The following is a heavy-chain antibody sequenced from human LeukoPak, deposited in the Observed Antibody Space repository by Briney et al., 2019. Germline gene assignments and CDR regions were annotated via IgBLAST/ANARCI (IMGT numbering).Heavy chain of an antibody. CDR1: GGSIGSYF. CDR2: IYASGST. J-gene: IGHJ3*02. CDR3: AREYSSSSGKNAFDI. V-gene: IGHV4-4*07. D-gene: IGHD6-6*01. Sequence: SSETLSLTCTVSGGSIGSYFWSWIRQPAGKGLEWIGRIYASGSTNYNPSLKGRVTMSVDTSKNQFSLKLTSVTAADTAVYYCAREYSSSSGKNAFDIWGQGTMVTVSS.